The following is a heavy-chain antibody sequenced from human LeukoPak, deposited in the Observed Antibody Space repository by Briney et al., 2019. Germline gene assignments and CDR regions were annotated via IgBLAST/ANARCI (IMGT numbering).Heavy chain of an antibody. J-gene: IGHJ4*02. V-gene: IGHV1-18*01. CDR3: ARLTRITMIALDY. CDR2: ISAYNGNT. D-gene: IGHD3-22*01. Sequence: GASVKVSCKASGYTFTSYDINWVRQATGQGLEWMGWISAYNGNTNYAQKLQGRVTMTTDTSTSTAYMELRSLRSDDTAVYYCARLTRITMIALDYWGQGTLVTVSS. CDR1: GYTFTSYD.